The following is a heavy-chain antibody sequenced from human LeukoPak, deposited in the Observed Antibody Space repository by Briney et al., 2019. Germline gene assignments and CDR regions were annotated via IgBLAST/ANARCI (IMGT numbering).Heavy chain of an antibody. CDR1: GFTVSSNY. V-gene: IGHV3-66*01. Sequence: GGSLRLSCAASGFTVSSNYMSWIRQAPGKGLEWVSTLYSGGTTYYADSVKGRFTISGDNSKNALYLKMNSLRADDTAVYYCARASSVTTIFEYWGQGSLVTVSS. J-gene: IGHJ4*02. CDR3: ARASSVTTIFEY. D-gene: IGHD2-21*02. CDR2: LYSGGTT.